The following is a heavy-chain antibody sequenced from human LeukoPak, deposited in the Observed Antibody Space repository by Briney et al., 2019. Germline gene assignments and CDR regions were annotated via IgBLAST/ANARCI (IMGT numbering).Heavy chain of an antibody. CDR2: ISSSGSTI. CDR3: ATAYGSGEGYFDY. D-gene: IGHD3-10*01. V-gene: IGHV3-48*03. CDR1: GFTFSSYE. J-gene: IGHJ4*02. Sequence: GGSLRLSCAASGFTFSSYEMNWVRQAPGKGLEWVSYISSSGSTIYYADSVKGRFTISRDNAKNSLYLQMNSLGAEDTAVYYCATAYGSGEGYFDYWGQGTLVTVSS.